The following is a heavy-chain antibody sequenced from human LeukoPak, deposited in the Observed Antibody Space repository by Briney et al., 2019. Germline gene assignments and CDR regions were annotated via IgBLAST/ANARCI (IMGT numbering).Heavy chain of an antibody. CDR3: AREFADGRGFDY. CDR1: GYTFTGYY. CDR2: INPNSGGT. D-gene: IGHD3-10*01. J-gene: IGHJ4*02. V-gene: IGHV1-2*02. Sequence: ASVKVSCKASGYTFTGYYLHWVRQAPGQGLEWMGWINPNSGGTNYAQKFQGRVTMTRDTSISTAYMELSRLRSDDTAVYYCAREFADGRGFDYWGQGTLVTVSS.